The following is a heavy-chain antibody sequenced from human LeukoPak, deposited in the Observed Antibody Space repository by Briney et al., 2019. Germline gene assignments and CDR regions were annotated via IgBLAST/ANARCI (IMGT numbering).Heavy chain of an antibody. V-gene: IGHV3-23*01. Sequence: GGSLRLSCAAFGFTFSSYAMSWVRQAPGKGLEWVSAISGSGGSTYYADSVKGRFTISRDNSKNTLYLQLNSLRAEDTAVYYCAKDQGISRIAAAGTGYWGQGTLVTVSS. CDR2: ISGSGGST. CDR1: GFTFSSYA. D-gene: IGHD6-13*01. J-gene: IGHJ4*02. CDR3: AKDQGISRIAAAGTGY.